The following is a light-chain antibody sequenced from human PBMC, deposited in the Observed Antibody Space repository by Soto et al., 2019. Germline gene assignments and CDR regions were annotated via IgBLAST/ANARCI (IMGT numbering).Light chain of an antibody. CDR2: GTS. CDR1: QRVSRN. V-gene: IGKV3D-15*01. Sequence: DIVMTQSPATLSVSPGERATLSCRASQRVSRNLAWYQQIPGQAPRLLIHGTSSRATGIPDRFSGSGSGTEFSLTISSLQSEDFAVYFCQQYNDWPLTFGGGPKVEIK. CDR3: QQYNDWPLT. J-gene: IGKJ4*01.